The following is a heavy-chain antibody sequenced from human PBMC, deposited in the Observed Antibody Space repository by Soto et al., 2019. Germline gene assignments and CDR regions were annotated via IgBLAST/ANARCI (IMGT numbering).Heavy chain of an antibody. V-gene: IGHV3-66*01. CDR2: IYSGGIT. CDR1: GFIGSNTY. CDR3: VNNISPTTSDPY. J-gene: IGHJ4*02. D-gene: IGHD1-7*01. Sequence: GGSLRLSCAASGFIGSNTYMSWVRQAPGKGLEWVSFIYSGGITFYADSVKGRFTVSRDSSTNMLYLQMSSLTAEDTAVFYSVNNISPTTSDPYFGQGTLVTVS.